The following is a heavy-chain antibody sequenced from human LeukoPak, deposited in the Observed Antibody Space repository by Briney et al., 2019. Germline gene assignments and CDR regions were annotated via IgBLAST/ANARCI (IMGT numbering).Heavy chain of an antibody. CDR1: GGSISSGGYY. J-gene: IGHJ5*02. Sequence: PSQTLSLTCTVSGGSISSGGYYWSWIRQHPGKGLEWIGYIYYSGSTYYNPSLKSRVTISVDTSKNQFSLKLSSVTAAATAVYYCASGNSGYDTNNWFDPWGQGTLVTVSS. CDR3: ASGNSGYDTNNWFDP. V-gene: IGHV4-31*03. D-gene: IGHD5-12*01. CDR2: IYYSGST.